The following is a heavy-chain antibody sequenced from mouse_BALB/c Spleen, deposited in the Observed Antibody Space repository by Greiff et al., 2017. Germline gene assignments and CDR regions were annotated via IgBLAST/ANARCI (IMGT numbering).Heavy chain of an antibody. J-gene: IGHJ2*01. CDR2: ISSGGSYT. V-gene: IGHV5-6*02. CDR1: GFTFSSYG. D-gene: IGHD2-2*01. CDR3: ARQDYGYDFDY. Sequence: DVKLVESGGDLVKPGGSLKLSCAASGFTFSSYGMSWVRQTPDKRLEWVATISSGGSYTYYPDSVKGRFTISRDNAKNTLYLQMSSLKSEDTAMYYCARQDYGYDFDYWGQGTTLTVSS.